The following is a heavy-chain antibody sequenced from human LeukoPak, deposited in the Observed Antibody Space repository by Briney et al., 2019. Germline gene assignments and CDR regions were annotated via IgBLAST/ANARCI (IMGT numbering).Heavy chain of an antibody. J-gene: IGHJ3*01. D-gene: IGHD3-22*01. CDR3: ARPHSAYELSFDP. CDR2: IYPGDSDT. V-gene: IGHV5-51*01. CDR1: GSTFTHSW. Sequence: GESLKISCQVFGSTFTHSWVGWVRPVPGKGLEWMGIIYPGDSDTRYRPSFQGQVTISADKSISTTYLHWSSLKASDTAIYYCARPHSAYELSFDPWGQGTMVTVSS.